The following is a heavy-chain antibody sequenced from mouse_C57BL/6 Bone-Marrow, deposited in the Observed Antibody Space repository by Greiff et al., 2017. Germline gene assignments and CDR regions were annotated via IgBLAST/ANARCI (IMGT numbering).Heavy chain of an antibody. V-gene: IGHV1-61*01. CDR1: GYTFTSYW. D-gene: IGHD3-1*01. Sequence: QVQLKQPGPDLVRPGSSVKLSCKVSGYTFTSYWLDWVQQRPGKGLEWIGNIYPSDSATYYTQKFKDKDTLAVDKSYSTAYMQLSILTSEDSAFYYCTRGLALDYWGQGTSLTVSS. CDR2: IYPSDSAT. CDR3: TRGLALDY. J-gene: IGHJ2*02.